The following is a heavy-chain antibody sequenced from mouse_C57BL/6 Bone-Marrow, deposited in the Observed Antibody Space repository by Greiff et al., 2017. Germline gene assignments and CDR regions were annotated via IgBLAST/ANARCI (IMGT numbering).Heavy chain of an antibody. V-gene: IGHV1-15*01. CDR2: IDPETGGT. CDR1: GYTFTDYE. Sequence: QVQLKESGAELVRPGASVTLSCKASGYTFTDYEMHWVKQTPVHGLEWIGAIDPETGGTAYNQKFKGKAILTADKSSSTAYMELRSLTSEDSAVYYCTNDGYLYYYAMDNRGQGTSVTVSS. J-gene: IGHJ4*01. CDR3: TNDGYLYYYAMDN. D-gene: IGHD2-3*01.